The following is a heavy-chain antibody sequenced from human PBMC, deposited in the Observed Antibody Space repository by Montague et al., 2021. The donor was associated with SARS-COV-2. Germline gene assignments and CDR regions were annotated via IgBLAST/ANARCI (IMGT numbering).Heavy chain of an antibody. CDR3: ARAERGSCGDGNCYQYFFNY. J-gene: IGHJ4*02. Sequence: CAISGDSVSTNSGTWNWVRLSPWRGLEWLGRTYYRSEWYSDYSVSVKSRISINPDTSKNQFSLQLNSVTPEDTAVYYCARAERGSCGDGNCYQYFFNYWGQGTLVTVSS. V-gene: IGHV6-1*01. D-gene: IGHD2-15*01. CDR2: TYYRSEWYS. CDR1: GDSVSTNSGT.